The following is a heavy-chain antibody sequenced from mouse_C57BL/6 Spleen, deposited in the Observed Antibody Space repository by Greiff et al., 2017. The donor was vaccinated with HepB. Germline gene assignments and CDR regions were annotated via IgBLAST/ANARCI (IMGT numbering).Heavy chain of an antibody. CDR3: AKRRENDYDGAMDY. V-gene: IGHV2-2*01. CDR2: IWSGGST. Sequence: VKLQESGPGLVQPSQSLSITCTVSGFSLTSYGVHWVRQSPGKGLEWLGVIWSGGSTDYNAAFISRLSISKDNSKSQVFFKMNSLQADDTAIYYCAKRRENDYDGAMDYWGQGTSVTVSS. CDR1: GFSLTSYG. J-gene: IGHJ4*01. D-gene: IGHD2-4*01.